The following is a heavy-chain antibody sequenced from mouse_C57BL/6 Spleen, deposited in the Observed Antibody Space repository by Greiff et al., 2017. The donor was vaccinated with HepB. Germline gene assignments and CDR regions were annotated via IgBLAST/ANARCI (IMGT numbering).Heavy chain of an antibody. Sequence: QVQLQQPGAELVKPGASVKLSCKASGYTFTSYWMHWVKQRPGQGLEWIGMIHPNSGSTNYNEKFKSKATLTVDKSSSTAYMQLSSLTSEDSAVYDCARSDRDSYGSGYAMDYWGQGTSVTVSS. D-gene: IGHD1-1*01. CDR2: IHPNSGST. CDR1: GYTFTSYW. CDR3: ARSDRDSYGSGYAMDY. V-gene: IGHV1-64*01. J-gene: IGHJ4*01.